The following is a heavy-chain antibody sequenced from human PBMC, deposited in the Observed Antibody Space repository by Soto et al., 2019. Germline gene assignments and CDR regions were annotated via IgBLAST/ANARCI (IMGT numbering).Heavy chain of an antibody. CDR1: GRSISSSSYY. Sequence: LTCTVSGRSISSSSYYWGWIRQPPGKGLEWIGSIYYSGSTYYNPSLKSRVTISVDTSKNQFSLKLSSVTAADTAVYYCASIGEAGAGYYYYYGMDVWGQGTTVTLA. CDR2: IYYSGST. D-gene: IGHD6-19*01. V-gene: IGHV4-39*01. J-gene: IGHJ6*02. CDR3: ASIGEAGAGYYYYYGMDV.